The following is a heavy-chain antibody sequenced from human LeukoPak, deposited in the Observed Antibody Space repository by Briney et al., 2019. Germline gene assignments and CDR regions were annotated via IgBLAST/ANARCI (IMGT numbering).Heavy chain of an antibody. CDR1: GYTFTGYY. D-gene: IGHD3-10*01. J-gene: IGHJ4*02. CDR3: ARGPDVLLWFGESYGDFDY. Sequence: ASVKVSCKASGYTFTGYYMHWVRQAPGQGLEWRGWINPNSGGTNYAQKFQGWVTMTRDTSISTAYMELSRLRSDDTAVYYCARGPDVLLWFGESYGDFDYWGQGTLVTVSS. CDR2: INPNSGGT. V-gene: IGHV1-2*04.